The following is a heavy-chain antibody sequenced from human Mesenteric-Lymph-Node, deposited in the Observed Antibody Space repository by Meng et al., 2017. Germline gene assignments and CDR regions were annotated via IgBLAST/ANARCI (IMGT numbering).Heavy chain of an antibody. CDR1: GFTFDDYT. V-gene: IGHV3-43*01. D-gene: IGHD1-1*01. CDR3: ANPGWNDGGVDY. Sequence: GQLVESGGGVGPPWGSLRPSCAASGFTFDDYTMHWVRQAPGKGLEWVSLISWDGGSTYYADSVKGRFTISRNNSKNSLYLQMNSLRTEDTALYYCANPGWNDGGVDYWGQGTLVTVSS. CDR2: ISWDGGST. J-gene: IGHJ4*02.